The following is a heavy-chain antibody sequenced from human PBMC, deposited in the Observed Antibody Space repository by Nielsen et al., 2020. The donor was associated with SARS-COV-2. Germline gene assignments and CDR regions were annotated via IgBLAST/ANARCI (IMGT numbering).Heavy chain of an antibody. J-gene: IGHJ4*02. D-gene: IGHD3-3*01. CDR1: GGTFSSYA. Sequence: SVKVSCKASGGTFSSYAISWVRQAPGQGLEWMGGIVPIFGTANYAQKFQGRVTITADESTSTAYMELSSLGPEDTAVDYCARCRRVFGVVSPGYFHYWGQGTLVTVSS. CDR3: ARCRRVFGVVSPGYFHY. CDR2: IVPIFGTA. V-gene: IGHV1-69*13.